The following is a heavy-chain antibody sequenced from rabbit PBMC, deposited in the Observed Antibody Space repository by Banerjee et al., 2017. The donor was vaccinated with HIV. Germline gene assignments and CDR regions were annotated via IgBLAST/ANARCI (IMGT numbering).Heavy chain of an antibody. D-gene: IGHD4-1*01. J-gene: IGHJ4*01. CDR1: GLDSRSSSW. V-gene: IGHV1S45*01. CDR3: ARDLAGVIGWNFNL. Sequence: QEQLKETGGGLVQLGGPLKLPSKAFGLDSRSSSWKCWAGQAPGKGLEWIACIYAGSSGNTYYASWAKGRFTISKTSSTTVTLQMTSLTAADTASYFCARDLAGVIGWNFNLWGPGTLVTVS. CDR2: IYAGSSGNT.